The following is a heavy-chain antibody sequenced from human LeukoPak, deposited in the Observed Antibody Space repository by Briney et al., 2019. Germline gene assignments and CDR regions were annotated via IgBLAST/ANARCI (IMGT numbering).Heavy chain of an antibody. CDR1: GGSFSGYY. D-gene: IGHD3-22*01. CDR2: INHSGST. V-gene: IGHV4-34*01. CDR3: ARSWDYYDSSGYWGRDRTYFDY. J-gene: IGHJ4*02. Sequence: SETLSLTCAVYGGSFSGYYWSWIRQPPGKGLEWIGEINHSGSTNYNPSLKSRVTISVDTSKNQFSLKLSSVTAADTAVYYCARSWDYYDSSGYWGRDRTYFDYWGQGTLVTVSS.